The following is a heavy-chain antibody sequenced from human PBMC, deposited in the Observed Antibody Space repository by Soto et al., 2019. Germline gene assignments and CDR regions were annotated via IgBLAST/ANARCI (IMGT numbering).Heavy chain of an antibody. J-gene: IGHJ4*02. Sequence: QVQLQESGPGLVKPSQTLSLTCTVTGGSISSGGYYWSWIRQHPGKGLEWIGYIYYSGSTYYNPSLKSRVTISVDTSKNQFSLKLSSVTAADTAVYYCARGIAVAGTFDYWGQGTLVTVS. CDR3: ARGIAVAGTFDY. CDR1: GGSISSGGYY. D-gene: IGHD6-19*01. CDR2: IYYSGST. V-gene: IGHV4-31*03.